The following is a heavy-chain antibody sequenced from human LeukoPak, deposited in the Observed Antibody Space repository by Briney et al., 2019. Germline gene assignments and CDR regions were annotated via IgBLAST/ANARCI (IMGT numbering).Heavy chain of an antibody. CDR1: GGSFSGYY. CDR2: INHSGST. D-gene: IGHD5-24*01. Sequence: PSETLSLTCAVYGGSFSGYYWSWIRQPPGKGLEWSGEINHSGSTNYNPSLKSRVTISVDTSKNQFSLKLSSVTAAVTSVYCCARERRDGYNYFDHWGQGTLVTVSS. J-gene: IGHJ4*02. V-gene: IGHV4-34*01. CDR3: ARERRDGYNYFDH.